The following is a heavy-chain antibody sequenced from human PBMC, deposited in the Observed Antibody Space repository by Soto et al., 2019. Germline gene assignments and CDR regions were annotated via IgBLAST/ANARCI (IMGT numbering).Heavy chain of an antibody. Sequence: QVQLQESGPGLVKPSGTLSLSCAVSGGSIRSNNRWSWVRQPPGKGLEWIGEIFHSGSTNYNPSLKTRVTISVDKSKNQFSLKLSSVTAADTAVYYCARMYSGSYSDYWGQGTLVTVSS. V-gene: IGHV4-4*02. CDR3: ARMYSGSYSDY. J-gene: IGHJ4*02. CDR2: IFHSGST. D-gene: IGHD1-26*01. CDR1: GGSIRSNNR.